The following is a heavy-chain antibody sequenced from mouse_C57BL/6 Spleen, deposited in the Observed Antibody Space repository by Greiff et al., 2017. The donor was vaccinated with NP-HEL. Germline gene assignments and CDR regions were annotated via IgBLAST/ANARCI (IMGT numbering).Heavy chain of an antibody. CDR1: GYTFTDYN. CDR2: INPNNGGT. CDR3: ARTPSYSAWFAY. J-gene: IGHJ3*01. V-gene: IGHV1-18*01. D-gene: IGHD2-10*01. Sequence: EVQLQQSGPELVKPGASVKIPCKASGYTFTDYNMDWVKQSHGKSLEWIGDINPNNGGTIYNQKFKGKATLTVDKSSSTAYMELRSLTSEDTAVYYCARTPSYSAWFAYWGQGTLVTVSA.